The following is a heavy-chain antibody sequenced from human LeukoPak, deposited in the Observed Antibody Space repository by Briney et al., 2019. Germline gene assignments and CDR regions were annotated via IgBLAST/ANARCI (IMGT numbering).Heavy chain of an antibody. Sequence: KPSETLSLTCAVYGGSFSGYYWSWIRQPPGKGLEWIGYIYYSGSTNYNPSLKSRVTISVDTSKNQFSLKLSSVTAADTAVYYCARDYYQNWFDPWGQGTLVTVSS. V-gene: IGHV4-59*01. D-gene: IGHD3-10*01. CDR1: GGSFSGYY. CDR2: IYYSGST. J-gene: IGHJ5*02. CDR3: ARDYYQNWFDP.